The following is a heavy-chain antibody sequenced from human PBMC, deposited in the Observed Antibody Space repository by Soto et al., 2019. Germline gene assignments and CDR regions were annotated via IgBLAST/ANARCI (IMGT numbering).Heavy chain of an antibody. Sequence: VHLVESGGGVVQPGRSLRLSCTASGFTFDSYGMHWVHQAPGKGLEWVATISSDGSLKHYVDSVKGRFSISREISGNTLHLQMDSLRVDDTAVYYCAKAGADYSDSAGYYSDFDHWGQGTLVTVSS. D-gene: IGHD3-22*01. V-gene: IGHV3-30*18. CDR1: GFTFDSYG. CDR2: ISSDGSLK. CDR3: AKAGADYSDSAGYYSDFDH. J-gene: IGHJ4*02.